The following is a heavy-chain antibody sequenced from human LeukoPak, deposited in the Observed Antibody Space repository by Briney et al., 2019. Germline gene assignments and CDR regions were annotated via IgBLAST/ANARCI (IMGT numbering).Heavy chain of an antibody. CDR1: GGSISSYY. CDR2: IYHNGRT. D-gene: IGHD6-13*01. J-gene: IGHJ4*02. Sequence: SETLSLTCTVSGGSISSYYWIWIRQPPGKGLDWIGFIYHNGRTDYNPSLKSRVTISADTSKNQFSLRLSSVTAADTAVYYCARVFRAAAVDYWGQGTLVTVSS. CDR3: ARVFRAAAVDY. V-gene: IGHV4-59*01.